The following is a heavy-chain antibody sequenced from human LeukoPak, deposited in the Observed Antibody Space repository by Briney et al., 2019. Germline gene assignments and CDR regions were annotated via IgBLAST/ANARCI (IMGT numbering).Heavy chain of an antibody. V-gene: IGHV4-39*07. CDR2: INHSGST. CDR1: GGSISSSSYY. J-gene: IGHJ4*02. D-gene: IGHD5-24*01. Sequence: SETLSLTCTVSGGSISSSSYYWGWIRQPPGKGLEWIGEINHSGSTNYNPSLKSRVTISVDTSKNQFSLKLSSVTAADTAVYYCASYNGAYWGQGTLVTVSS. CDR3: ASYNGAY.